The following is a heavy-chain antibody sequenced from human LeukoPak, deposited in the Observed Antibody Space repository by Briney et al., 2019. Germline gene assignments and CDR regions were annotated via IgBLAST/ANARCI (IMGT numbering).Heavy chain of an antibody. Sequence: GGSLRLSCAASGFTFSSYGMHWVRQAPGKGLEWVAVISYDGSNKYYADSVKGRFTISRDNSKNTLYLQMNSLRAEDTAVYYCAKDRRSSGWYYYYYYMDVWGKGTTVTVSS. J-gene: IGHJ6*03. V-gene: IGHV3-30*18. D-gene: IGHD6-19*01. CDR1: GFTFSSYG. CDR2: ISYDGSNK. CDR3: AKDRRSSGWYYYYYYMDV.